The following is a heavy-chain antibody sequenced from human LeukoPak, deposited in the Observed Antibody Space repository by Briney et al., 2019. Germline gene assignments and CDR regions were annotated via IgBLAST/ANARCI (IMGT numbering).Heavy chain of an antibody. V-gene: IGHV4-34*01. Sequence: SETQSLTCAVYGGSFSGYYLGWVRQPPAKGLEGIAEINHSGSTNYNPSLKSRVTISVDTSKNEFSLKLCSVTAADTAVYYCSSYCSSTSCYIPYAFDTWGQGTMVTVSS. J-gene: IGHJ3*02. D-gene: IGHD2-2*02. CDR3: SSYCSSTSCYIPYAFDT. CDR2: INHSGST. CDR1: GGSFSGYY.